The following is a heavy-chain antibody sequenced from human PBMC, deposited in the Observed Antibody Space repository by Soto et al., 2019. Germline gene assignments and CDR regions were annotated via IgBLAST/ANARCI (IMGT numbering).Heavy chain of an antibody. V-gene: IGHV3-23*01. J-gene: IGHJ6*02. CDR2: ISGSGGST. Sequence: EVQLLESGGGLVQPGGSLRLSCAASGFTFSSYAMSWVRQAPGKGLEWVSAISGSGGSTYYADSVKGRFTISRDNSKNTLYLQMNSLRAEDTAVYYCAKDRHPSGYDILTGYTYYYYYGMDVWGQGTTVTVSS. CDR3: AKDRHPSGYDILTGYTYYYYYGMDV. D-gene: IGHD3-9*01. CDR1: GFTFSSYA.